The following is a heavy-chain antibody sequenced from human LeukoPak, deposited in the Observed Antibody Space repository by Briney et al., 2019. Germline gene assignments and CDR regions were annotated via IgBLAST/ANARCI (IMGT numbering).Heavy chain of an antibody. Sequence: PGGSLRLSCAASGFTFDDYAMHWVRQAPGEGLEWVSGISWNSGSIGYADSVKGRFTISRDNAKNSLYLQMNSLRAEDMALYYCAKDLSYDFWSGYYDYWGQGTLVTVSS. J-gene: IGHJ4*02. D-gene: IGHD3-3*01. V-gene: IGHV3-9*03. CDR2: ISWNSGSI. CDR1: GFTFDDYA. CDR3: AKDLSYDFWSGYYDY.